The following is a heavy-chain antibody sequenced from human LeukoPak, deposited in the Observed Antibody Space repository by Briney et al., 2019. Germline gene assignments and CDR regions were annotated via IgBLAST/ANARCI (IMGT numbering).Heavy chain of an antibody. D-gene: IGHD3-3*01. CDR3: ASRDDSTEGWFDP. J-gene: IGHJ5*02. CDR1: GGSFSGYY. Sequence: PSETLSLTCAVYGGSFSGYYWSWIRQPPGKGLEWIGEINHSGSTNYNPSLKSRVTISVDTSKNQFSLKLSSVTAADTAVYYCASRDDSTEGWFDPWGQGTLVTVSS. V-gene: IGHV4-34*01. CDR2: INHSGST.